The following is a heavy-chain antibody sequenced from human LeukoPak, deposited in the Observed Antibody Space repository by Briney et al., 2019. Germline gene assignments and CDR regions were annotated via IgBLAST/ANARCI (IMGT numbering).Heavy chain of an antibody. V-gene: IGHV3-23*01. D-gene: IGHD3-22*01. Sequence: GGSLRLSCAASGFTFSSYAMSWVRQAPGKGLEWVSAISGSGGSTYYADSVKGRFTISRDNSKNTLYLQMSSLRAEDTAVYYCATEGYYYDSSGYYLVYFDYWGQGTLVTVSS. CDR2: ISGSGGST. CDR3: ATEGYYYDSSGYYLVYFDY. CDR1: GFTFSSYA. J-gene: IGHJ4*02.